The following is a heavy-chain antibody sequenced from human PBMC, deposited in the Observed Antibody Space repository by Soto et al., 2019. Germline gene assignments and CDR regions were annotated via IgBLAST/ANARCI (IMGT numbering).Heavy chain of an antibody. Sequence: GSLRLSCATSGFTFSSRWMHWVRQAPGKGLVWVSYINSDGSTTTYADSVKGRFTISRDNAKNTVYLQMNSLRVDDTAVCYCARDTSYSTDYWGQGTLVTVSS. J-gene: IGHJ4*02. CDR2: INSDGSTT. V-gene: IGHV3-74*01. CDR3: ARDTSYSTDY. D-gene: IGHD2-2*01. CDR1: GFTFSSRW.